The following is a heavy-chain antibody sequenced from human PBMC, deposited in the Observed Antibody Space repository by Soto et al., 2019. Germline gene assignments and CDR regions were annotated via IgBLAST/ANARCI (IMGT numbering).Heavy chain of an antibody. V-gene: IGHV1-2*04. D-gene: IGHD6-6*01. CDR1: GYTFTGYY. Sequence: ASVKVSCKASGYTFTGYYMHWVRQAPGQGLEWMGWINPNSGGTNYAQKFQGWVTMTRDTSISTAYMELSRLRSDDTAVYYYARDLAYSEYSSSSQVDNYYYYGMDVWGQGTTVTVSS. J-gene: IGHJ6*02. CDR3: ARDLAYSEYSSSSQVDNYYYYGMDV. CDR2: INPNSGGT.